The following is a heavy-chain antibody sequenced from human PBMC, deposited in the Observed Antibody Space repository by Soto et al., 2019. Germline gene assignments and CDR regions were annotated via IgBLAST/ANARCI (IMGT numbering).Heavy chain of an antibody. V-gene: IGHV4-34*01. CDR2: INHSGST. J-gene: IGHJ6*02. Sequence: SETLSLTCAVYGGSFSGYYWSWIRQPPGKGLEWIGEINHSGSTNYNPSLKSRVTISVDTSKNQFSLKLSSVTAADTAVYYCARGKARYYYYGMDVWGQGTTVTVS. CDR3: ARGKARYYYYGMDV. CDR1: GGSFSGYY.